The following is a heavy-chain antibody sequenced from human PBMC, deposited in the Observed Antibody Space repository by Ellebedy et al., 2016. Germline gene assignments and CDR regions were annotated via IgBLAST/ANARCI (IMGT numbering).Heavy chain of an antibody. CDR2: ISAGSDTT. CDR3: RQGHYADL. V-gene: IGHV3-23*01. CDR1: RLNFNTFF. J-gene: IGHJ4*02. Sequence: GESLKISXTASRLNFNTFFMSWVRQAPGKGLEWVSTISAGSDTTRLADSVKGRFTISRDSSKNSVYLRMNNLRVEDTAVYYCRQGHYADLWGQGTLVTVSS. D-gene: IGHD4-17*01.